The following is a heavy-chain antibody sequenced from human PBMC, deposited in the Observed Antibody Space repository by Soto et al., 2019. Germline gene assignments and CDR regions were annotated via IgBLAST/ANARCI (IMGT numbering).Heavy chain of an antibody. Sequence: QVQLQESGPGLVKPSDTLSHTCAVSGYSISSSNWWGWIRQPPGKGLEWIGYIYYSGSTYYNPSLKSRVTMSVDASKNQFSLKLRSVTAVDPAVYYCARKNGVLDACDIWGHGTMVTVSS. V-gene: IGHV4-28*01. CDR2: IYYSGST. CDR3: ARKNGVLDACDI. CDR1: GYSISSSNW. D-gene: IGHD4-17*01. J-gene: IGHJ3*02.